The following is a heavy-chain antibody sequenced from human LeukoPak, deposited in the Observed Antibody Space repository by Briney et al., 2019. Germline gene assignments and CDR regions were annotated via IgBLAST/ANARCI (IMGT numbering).Heavy chain of an antibody. CDR2: INPNSGDT. Sequence: GASVKVSCKASGYTFTGYYMHWVRQAPGQGLEWMGRINPNSGDTNYAQKFQGRVTMTRDTSISTAYMELSRLRSDDTAVYYCKTTVTTDNWFDPWGQGTLVTVSS. J-gene: IGHJ5*02. V-gene: IGHV1-2*06. D-gene: IGHD4-11*01. CDR1: GYTFTGYY. CDR3: KTTVTTDNWFDP.